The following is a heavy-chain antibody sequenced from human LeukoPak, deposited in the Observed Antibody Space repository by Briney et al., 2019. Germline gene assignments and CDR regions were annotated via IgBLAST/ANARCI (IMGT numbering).Heavy chain of an antibody. D-gene: IGHD4-17*01. V-gene: IGHV4-34*01. J-gene: IGHJ3*01. CDR1: GGSLSGHY. CDR2: IPHDSRT. CDR3: ARDPVPHDYGDTVHAYDV. Sequence: EILSLTCAVSGGSLSGHYWSWIRQSPGKGLEWIGEIPHDSRTKYRPPRQNRIIIFLDTSKNEVSLRLTHVTAADTAMYFCARDPVPHDYGDTVHAYDVWGQGTMV.